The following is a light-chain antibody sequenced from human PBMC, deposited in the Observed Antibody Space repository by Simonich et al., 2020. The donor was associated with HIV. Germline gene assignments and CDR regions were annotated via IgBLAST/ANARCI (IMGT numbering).Light chain of an antibody. Sequence: DIQLTQSPSFLSASVGDRLTITCRASQGISSYLAWYQQKPGKAPKLLIYDASRLESGVPSRFSGSGSGTDYTLTISTLQPEDFATYYCQQYYSTPQFGQGTKVEIK. CDR2: DAS. CDR1: QGISSY. CDR3: QQYYSTPQ. J-gene: IGKJ1*01. V-gene: IGKV1-NL1*01.